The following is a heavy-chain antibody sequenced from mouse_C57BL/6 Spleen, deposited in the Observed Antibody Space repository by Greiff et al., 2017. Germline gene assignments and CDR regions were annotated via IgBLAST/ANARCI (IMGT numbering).Heavy chain of an antibody. CDR1: GFTFSSYA. D-gene: IGHD2-1*01. Sequence: EVKLVESGEGLVKPGGSLKLSRAASGFTFSSYAMSWVRQTPEKRLEWVAYISSGGDYIYYADTVKGRFTISRDNARNTLYLQMSSLKSEDTAMYYCTREDGNFAMDYWGQGTSVTVSS. CDR2: ISSGGDYI. CDR3: TREDGNFAMDY. V-gene: IGHV5-9-1*02. J-gene: IGHJ4*01.